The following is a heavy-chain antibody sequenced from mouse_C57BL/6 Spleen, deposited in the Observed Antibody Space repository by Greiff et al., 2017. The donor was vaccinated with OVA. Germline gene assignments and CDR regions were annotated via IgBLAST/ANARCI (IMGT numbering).Heavy chain of an antibody. D-gene: IGHD3-3*01. CDR1: GYAFSSSW. CDR3: AREGTGAMDY. J-gene: IGHJ4*01. Sequence: VQLQQSGPELVKPGASVKISCKASGYAFSSSWMNWVKQRPGKGLEWIGRIYPGDGDTNYNGKFKGKATLTADKSSSTAYMQLSSLTSEDSAVYFCAREGTGAMDYLGQGTSVTVSS. V-gene: IGHV1-82*01. CDR2: IYPGDGDT.